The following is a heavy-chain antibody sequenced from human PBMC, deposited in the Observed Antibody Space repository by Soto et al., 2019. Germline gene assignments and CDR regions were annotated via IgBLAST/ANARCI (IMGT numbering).Heavy chain of an antibody. CDR3: VRSGTARLLRHSWFDT. J-gene: IGHJ5*02. V-gene: IGHV3-21*01. CDR2: ITTSSAYI. CDR1: GFTFNTYD. Sequence: EVQLVESGGGLVKPGGSLRLSFEASGFTFNTYDMNWVRQAPGKGLEWVSSITTSSAYIYYADSLKGRITISRDNAKNSLFLQMNSLRAEDTAVYYCVRSGTARLLRHSWFDTWGQGTLVTVSS. D-gene: IGHD2-21*01.